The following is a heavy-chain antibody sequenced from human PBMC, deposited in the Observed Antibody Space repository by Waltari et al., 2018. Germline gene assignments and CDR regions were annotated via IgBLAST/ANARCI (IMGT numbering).Heavy chain of an antibody. J-gene: IGHJ5*02. CDR3: ARGFGSSWSPRFDP. CDR1: GGSISSYY. V-gene: IGHV4-4*07. CDR2: IYTSGST. Sequence: QVQLQESGPGLVKPSETLSLTCTVSGGSISSYYWSWIRQPAGKGLEWIGRIYTSGSTNYNPSLKIRVTMSVDTSKNQFSLKLSSVTAADTAVYYCARGFGSSWSPRFDPWGQGTLVTVSS. D-gene: IGHD6-13*01.